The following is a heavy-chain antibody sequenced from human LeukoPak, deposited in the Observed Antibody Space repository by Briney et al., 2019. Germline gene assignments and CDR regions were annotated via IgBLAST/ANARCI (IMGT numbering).Heavy chain of an antibody. CDR1: GYTFTSYA. CDR3: ARVSVRYFDWSQSNYFDY. J-gene: IGHJ4*02. V-gene: IGHV1-3*01. Sequence: GASVKVSCKASGYTFTSYAMHWVRQAPGQRLESMGWINAGNGNTKYSQKFQGRVTITRDTSASTAYMELSSLRSEDTAVYYCARVSVRYFDWSQSNYFDYWGQGTLVTVSS. CDR2: INAGNGNT. D-gene: IGHD3-9*01.